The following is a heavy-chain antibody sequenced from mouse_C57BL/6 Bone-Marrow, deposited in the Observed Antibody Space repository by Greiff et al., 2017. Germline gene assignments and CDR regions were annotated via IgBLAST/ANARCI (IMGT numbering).Heavy chain of an antibody. J-gene: IGHJ2*01. D-gene: IGHD1-1*01. V-gene: IGHV5-17*01. CDR1: GFTFSDYG. CDR2: ISSGSSTI. Sequence: EVKLVESGGGLVKPGGSLKLSCAASGFTFSDYGMHWVRQAPEKGLEWVAYISSGSSTIYYADTVKGRFTISRDNAKNTLFLQMTSLRSEDTAMYYCAISTVVAGYYFDYWGQGTTLTVSS. CDR3: AISTVVAGYYFDY.